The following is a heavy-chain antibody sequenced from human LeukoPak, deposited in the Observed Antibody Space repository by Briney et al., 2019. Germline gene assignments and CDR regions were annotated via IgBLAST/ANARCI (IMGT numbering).Heavy chain of an antibody. Sequence: PGGSLRLSCAASGFTVSSNYMSWVRQAPGKGLEGVSVFYGSGSTYYADSVKGRFTISRDNSKNTQYLQMNSLRAEDTAVFYCARGSMMKGVPDYWGQGTLVTVSS. CDR2: FYGSGST. CDR1: GFTVSSNY. J-gene: IGHJ4*02. D-gene: IGHD3-16*01. V-gene: IGHV3-66*01. CDR3: ARGSMMKGVPDY.